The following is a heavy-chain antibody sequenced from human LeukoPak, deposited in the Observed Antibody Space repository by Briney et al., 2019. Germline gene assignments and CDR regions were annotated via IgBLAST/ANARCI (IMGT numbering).Heavy chain of an antibody. Sequence: GGPLRLSCAASGFTFSDYTMSWVRQAPGKGLEWVSSISPSSSYIYYADSLKGRFTISRDNAKNSLYLQMNSLRAEDTAVYYCAELGITMIGGVWGKGTTVTISS. J-gene: IGHJ6*04. D-gene: IGHD3-10*02. V-gene: IGHV3-21*01. CDR3: AELGITMIGGV. CDR1: GFTFSDYT. CDR2: ISPSSSYI.